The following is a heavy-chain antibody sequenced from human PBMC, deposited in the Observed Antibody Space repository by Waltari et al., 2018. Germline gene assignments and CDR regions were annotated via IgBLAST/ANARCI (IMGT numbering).Heavy chain of an antibody. CDR2: VDWDGTTT. V-gene: IGHV3-20*04. CDR3: ARDGPYYYYGLDV. CDR1: GFHFTHFN. J-gene: IGHJ6*02. Sequence: EELLVESGGSFVRRGGSLRLSCSASGFHFTHFNINWVRQAPGKGLEWVAHVDWDGTTTTHADSVKGRFTISRDNSKNSVYLQMTNLRHEDTASYYCARDGPYYYYGLDVWGQGTTVTVSS.